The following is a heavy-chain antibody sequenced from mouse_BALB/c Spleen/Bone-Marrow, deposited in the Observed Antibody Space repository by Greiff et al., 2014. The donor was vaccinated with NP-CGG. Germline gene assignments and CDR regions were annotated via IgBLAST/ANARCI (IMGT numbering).Heavy chain of an antibody. D-gene: IGHD1-1*01. CDR1: GYAFSSSW. Sequence: QVHVKQSGPELVKPGASVKISCTGSGYAFSSSWMNWVKQRPGQGLEWIGRIYPGDGDTNSNGRFKGKATLTADRSSNTAYMQLSSVTSVDSAVYFCARSAYYGSSYGAMDYWGQGTSVTVSS. CDR2: IYPGDGDT. CDR3: ARSAYYGSSYGAMDY. V-gene: IGHV1-82*01. J-gene: IGHJ4*01.